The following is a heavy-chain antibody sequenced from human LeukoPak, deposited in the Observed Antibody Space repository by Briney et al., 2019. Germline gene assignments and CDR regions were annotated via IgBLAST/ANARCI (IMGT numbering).Heavy chain of an antibody. Sequence: PGGSLRLSCTASGFTFGDYAMSWFRQAPGKGLEWVGFIRSKAYGGTTEYAASVKGRFTISRDDSKSIAYLQMNSLKTEETAVYYCTRITPTYYDILTGYSGYWGQGTLVTVSS. J-gene: IGHJ4*02. D-gene: IGHD3-9*01. CDR3: TRITPTYYDILTGYSGY. V-gene: IGHV3-49*03. CDR1: GFTFGDYA. CDR2: IRSKAYGGTT.